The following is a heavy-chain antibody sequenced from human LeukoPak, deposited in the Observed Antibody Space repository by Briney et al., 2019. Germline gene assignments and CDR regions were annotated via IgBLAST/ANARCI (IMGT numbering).Heavy chain of an antibody. CDR2: MSFDGTHI. Sequence: PGGSLRLSCAASGFTFSDFGMHWVRQAPGKGLEWVAVMSFDGTHIYYADSVKGRFTISRDNSKNTLYLQMNSLRDEDTAVYHCARCSGYGMDVWGQGTTVTVSS. D-gene: IGHD3-10*02. V-gene: IGHV3-30*19. CDR1: GFTFSDFG. J-gene: IGHJ6*02. CDR3: ARCSGYGMDV.